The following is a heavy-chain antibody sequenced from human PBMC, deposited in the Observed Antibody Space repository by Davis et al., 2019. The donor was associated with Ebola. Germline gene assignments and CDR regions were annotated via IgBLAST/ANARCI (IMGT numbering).Heavy chain of an antibody. V-gene: IGHV5-51*01. Sequence: GGSLRLSCKGSGYDFTSSWIAWVRLLPGKGLEWMGIIYTGDSDTRYSPSFRGQVTISADKSTKTAFLVWTGLKASDTAMYYCARGTNAYNPGGYFDSWGQGTLVTVSS. CDR1: GYDFTSSW. J-gene: IGHJ4*02. CDR2: IYTGDSDT. D-gene: IGHD5-24*01. CDR3: ARGTNAYNPGGYFDS.